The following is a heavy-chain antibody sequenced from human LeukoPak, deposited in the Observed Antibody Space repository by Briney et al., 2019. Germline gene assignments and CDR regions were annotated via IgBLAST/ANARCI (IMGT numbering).Heavy chain of an antibody. J-gene: IGHJ4*02. CDR2: IYPGDSGT. CDR3: ARRIRPVTYYYGSGSPPYFDY. CDR1: GYSFTSYW. D-gene: IGHD3-10*01. V-gene: IGHV5-51*01. Sequence: GESLKISCKGSGYSFTSYWIGWVRQMPGKRLELMGIIYPGDSGTRYSPSFQGQVTISADKSISTAYLQWSSLKASDTAMYYCARRIRPVTYYYGSGSPPYFDYWGQGTLVTVSS.